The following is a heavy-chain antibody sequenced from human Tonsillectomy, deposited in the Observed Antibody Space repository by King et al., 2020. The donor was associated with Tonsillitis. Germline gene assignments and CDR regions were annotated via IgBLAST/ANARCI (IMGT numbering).Heavy chain of an antibody. V-gene: IGHV4-59*01. CDR1: GGSISSYH. CDR2: LYNNGRT. D-gene: IGHD6-13*01. Sequence: QLQESGPGLVKPSETLSLTCTVSGGSISSYHWSWIRQSPGKGLEWIGFLYNNGRTNYNPSLKGRVTIAGDTAKNQFSLNLSSVTAADTAVYYCAGTRSSAFYLDYWGQGTLVTVSS. CDR3: AGTRSSAFYLDY. J-gene: IGHJ4*02.